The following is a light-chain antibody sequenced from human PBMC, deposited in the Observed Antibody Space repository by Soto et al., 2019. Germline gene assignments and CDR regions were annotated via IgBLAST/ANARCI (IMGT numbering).Light chain of an antibody. CDR3: QQRSNWPST. CDR1: QSVSSY. CDR2: DAS. Sequence: EIVLTQSPATLYLSPGERAALSCSASQSVSSYLAWYQQKPGQAPRLLIYDASKRATGIPARFSGSGSGTDFTLTISSLEPEDFAVYYCQQRSNWPSTFGGGTKVEIK. J-gene: IGKJ4*01. V-gene: IGKV3-11*01.